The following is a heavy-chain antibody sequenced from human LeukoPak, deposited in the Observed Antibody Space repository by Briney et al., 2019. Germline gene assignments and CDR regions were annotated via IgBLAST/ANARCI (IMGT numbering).Heavy chain of an antibody. J-gene: IGHJ4*02. Sequence: GESLKISCKGSGYSFTSYWIGWVRHMPGKGLEWMGIIYPGDSDTRYSPSFQGQVTISADKSISTAYLQWSSLKASDTAMYYCARGPMVRGVIINWDYWGQGTLVTVSS. V-gene: IGHV5-51*01. CDR3: ARGPMVRGVIINWDY. D-gene: IGHD3-10*01. CDR2: IYPGDSDT. CDR1: GYSFTSYW.